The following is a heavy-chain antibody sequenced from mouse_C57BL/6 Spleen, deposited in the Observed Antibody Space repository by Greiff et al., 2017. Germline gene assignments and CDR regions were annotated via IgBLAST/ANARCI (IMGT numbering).Heavy chain of an antibody. CDR3: ARTGNYEFAY. CDR1: GFTFSDYG. J-gene: IGHJ3*01. V-gene: IGHV5-17*01. Sequence: EVKLMESGGGLVKPGGSLKLSCAASGFTFSDYGMHWVRQAPEKGLEWVAYISSGSSTIYYADTVKGRFTIPRDNAKNTLFLQRTSLRSEDTAMYYCARTGNYEFAYWGQGTLVTVSA. CDR2: ISSGSSTI. D-gene: IGHD2-1*01.